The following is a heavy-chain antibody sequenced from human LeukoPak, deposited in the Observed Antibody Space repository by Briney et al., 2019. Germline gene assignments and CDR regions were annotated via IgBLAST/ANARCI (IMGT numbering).Heavy chain of an antibody. CDR2: INPTDGSA. Sequence: ASVKVSCKSSGYTFTSYSMHWVRQAPGQGLEWMGIINPTDGSASYAQKFQGRVTMTRDMSTSTIYMELRSLRSDDRAVYFCARSQLWFRHYHYYYMDVWGKGTTVTVSS. CDR3: ARSQLWFRHYHYYYMDV. CDR1: GYTFTSYS. D-gene: IGHD5-18*01. V-gene: IGHV1-46*01. J-gene: IGHJ6*03.